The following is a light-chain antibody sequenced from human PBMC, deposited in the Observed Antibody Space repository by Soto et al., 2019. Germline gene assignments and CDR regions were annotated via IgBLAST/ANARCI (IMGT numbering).Light chain of an antibody. V-gene: IGKV1-33*01. CDR1: HDIRSY. CDR2: DAS. CDR3: QQYDSLLFT. J-gene: IGKJ3*01. Sequence: DIQMTQSPSSLSASVGDRVTITCQASHDIRSYLNWYQKKPGKAPKLLIYDASKLESGVPSRFTGSGSGTDFTFTISSLQPEDVATYYCQQYDSLLFTVGPGTKVDSK.